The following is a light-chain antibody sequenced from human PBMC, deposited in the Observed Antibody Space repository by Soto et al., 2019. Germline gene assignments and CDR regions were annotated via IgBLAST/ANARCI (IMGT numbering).Light chain of an antibody. Sequence: QSVLTQPPSASGSPGQSVAISRSGTSSDVGGYNYVSWYQQHPGKAPKLMIYDVTKLPSGVPDRFSGSKSGNTASLNVSGLDSEDEAAYYCISYAGSNRLGFGGGTKVTVL. CDR3: ISYAGSNRLG. CDR2: DVT. CDR1: SSDVGGYNY. V-gene: IGLV2-8*01. J-gene: IGLJ2*01.